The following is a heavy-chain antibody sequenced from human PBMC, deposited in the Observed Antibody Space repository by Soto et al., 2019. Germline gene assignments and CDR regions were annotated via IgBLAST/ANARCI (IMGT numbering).Heavy chain of an antibody. CDR2: INAGNGNT. CDR1: GYTITFCA. Sequence: ASVKVSCKASGYTITFCAMHWVRQAPGQRLEWMGWINAGNGNTKYSQKFQGRVTITRDTSASTAYMELSSLRSEDTAVYYCAREYSCSYYYYGMDVWGQGTTVTVSS. J-gene: IGHJ6*02. D-gene: IGHD6-6*01. V-gene: IGHV1-3*01. CDR3: AREYSCSYYYYGMDV.